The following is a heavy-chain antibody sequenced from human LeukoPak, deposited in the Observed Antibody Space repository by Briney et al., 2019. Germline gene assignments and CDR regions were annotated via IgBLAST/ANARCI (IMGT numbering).Heavy chain of an antibody. D-gene: IGHD3-10*01. V-gene: IGHV3-48*01. CDR1: GFTFSSYS. Sequence: PGGSLRLSCAASGFTFSSYSRNWVRQAPGKGLEWVSYISSSSSTIYYADSVKGRFTISRDNAKNSLYLQMNSLRAEDTAVYYCAREPYYYGSGSHMGNWFDPWGQGTLVTVSS. CDR3: AREPYYYGSGSHMGNWFDP. J-gene: IGHJ5*02. CDR2: ISSSSSTI.